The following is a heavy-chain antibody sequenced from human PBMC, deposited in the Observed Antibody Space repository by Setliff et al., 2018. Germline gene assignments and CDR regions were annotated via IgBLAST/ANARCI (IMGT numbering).Heavy chain of an antibody. V-gene: IGHV3-72*01. D-gene: IGHD3-22*01. CDR1: GFTFSSYS. CDR3: TRRGVHSSGYYPIDS. CDR2: SRNKGNSYST. J-gene: IGHJ4*02. Sequence: PGGSLRLSCAASGFTFSSYSMNWVRQAPGKGLEWVGRSRNKGNSYSTEYAASAKGRFFISRDNSNNLLFLQMDSLRTEDTAVYYCTRRGVHSSGYYPIDSWGQGTLVTVSS.